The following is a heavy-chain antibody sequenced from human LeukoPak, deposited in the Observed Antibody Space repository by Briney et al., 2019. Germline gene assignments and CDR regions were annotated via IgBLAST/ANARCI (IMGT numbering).Heavy chain of an antibody. D-gene: IGHD3-10*02. J-gene: IGHJ6*04. CDR1: GYSFSSYD. V-gene: IGHV3-48*03. Sequence: AESLRLSCAASGYSFSSYDLHWGRQAPAQGLEGGSYISSSGSSIYYDDSVKSRFTISRDNAKNSLYLQMNTLRAADTAVYYCAELGITMIGGGWGKVATVTTAS. CDR2: ISSSGSSI. CDR3: AELGITMIGGG.